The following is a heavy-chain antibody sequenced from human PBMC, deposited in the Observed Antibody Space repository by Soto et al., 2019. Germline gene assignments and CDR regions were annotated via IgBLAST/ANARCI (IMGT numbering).Heavy chain of an antibody. J-gene: IGHJ4*02. CDR2: IWYDGTQK. Sequence: QVQLEESVGGVVQPGRSLRLSCEASGFTVNTYSMHWVRQPPGKGLEWLAAIWYDGTQKYYADSVKGRFIISRDNSKKTLYLEMNSLRAEDTAVYYCARAGGTTVTGLWHFDSWGQGTLVTVSS. CDR1: GFTVNTYS. CDR3: ARAGGTTVTGLWHFDS. V-gene: IGHV3-33*01. D-gene: IGHD4-17*01.